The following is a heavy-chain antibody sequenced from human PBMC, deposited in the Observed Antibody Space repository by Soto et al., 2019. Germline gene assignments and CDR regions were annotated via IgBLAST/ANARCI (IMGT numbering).Heavy chain of an antibody. V-gene: IGHV4-38-2*01. CDR3: ENGXPCGLYYYDSSPYTFENWCDP. J-gene: IGHJ5*02. CDR2: IYHGGST. Sequence: PSETLSLTCAVSGYSISSGYYWGWLRQPPGKGLEWIGSIYHGGSTYYNPSLNSRVTLSIDMTNNHVSLILNSVTAADTAVYYCENGXPCGLYYYDSSPYTFENWCDPWGQGTLVTVSS. CDR1: GYSISSGYY. D-gene: IGHD3-22*01.